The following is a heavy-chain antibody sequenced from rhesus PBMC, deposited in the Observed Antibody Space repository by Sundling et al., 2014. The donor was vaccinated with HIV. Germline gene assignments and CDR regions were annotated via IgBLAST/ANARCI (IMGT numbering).Heavy chain of an antibody. CDR3: ARVGCSGGVCYFDY. J-gene: IGHJ4*01. CDR1: GGSISSNY. V-gene: IGHV4-160*01. D-gene: IGHD2-39*02. CDR2: LYSSSGNT. Sequence: QVQLQESGPGLVKPSETLSLTCAVSGGSISSNYWNWIRQPPGKGLEWIGSLYSSSGNTYYNPSLKSRVTISTDTSKNQFSLKLSSVTAADTAVYYCARVGCSGGVCYFDYWGQGVLVTVSS.